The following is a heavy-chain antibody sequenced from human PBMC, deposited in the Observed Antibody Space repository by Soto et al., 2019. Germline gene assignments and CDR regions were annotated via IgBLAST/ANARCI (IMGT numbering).Heavy chain of an antibody. D-gene: IGHD6-13*01. J-gene: IGHJ3*02. V-gene: IGHV4-39*01. CDR1: GGSISSSSYY. Sequence: QLQLQESGPGLVKPSETLSLTCTVSGGSISSSSYYWGWIRQPPGKGLEWIGSIYYSGSTYYNPSLKSRVTISVDTSKNQFALKLSSVTAADTAVYYCASDSGSSSWYGAFDIWGQGTMVTVSS. CDR2: IYYSGST. CDR3: ASDSGSSSWYGAFDI.